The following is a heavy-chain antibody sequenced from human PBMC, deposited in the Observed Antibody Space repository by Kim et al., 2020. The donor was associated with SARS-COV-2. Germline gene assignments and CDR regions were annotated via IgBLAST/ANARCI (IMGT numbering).Heavy chain of an antibody. J-gene: IGHJ3*02. CDR1: GFTVSSNY. CDR3: ARTRDLRRDDAFDI. V-gene: IGHV3-53*01. Sequence: GGSLRLSCAASGFTVSSNYMSWVRQAPGKGLEWVSVIYIGGTTNYADSVKGRFTISRDNSKNTLYLQMNRLRAEDTAVYYCARTRDLRRDDAFDIWGQGTMVTVSS. CDR2: IYIGGTT.